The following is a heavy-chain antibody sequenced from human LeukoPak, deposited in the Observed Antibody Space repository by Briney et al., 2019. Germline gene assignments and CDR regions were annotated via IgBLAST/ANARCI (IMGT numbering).Heavy chain of an antibody. J-gene: IGHJ4*02. V-gene: IGHV3-53*01. CDR3: ARGEKWELPCFDY. D-gene: IGHD1-26*01. CDR1: GFTVSSNY. Sequence: GGSLRLSCAASGFTVSSNYMSWVRQAPGKGLEWVSVIYSGGSTYYADSVKGRFTISRDNSKNTLFLQMNSLRAEDTAVYYCARGEKWELPCFDYWGQGTLVTVSS. CDR2: IYSGGST.